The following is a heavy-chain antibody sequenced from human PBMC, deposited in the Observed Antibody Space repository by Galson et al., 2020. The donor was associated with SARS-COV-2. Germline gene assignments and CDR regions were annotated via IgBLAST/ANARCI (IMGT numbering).Heavy chain of an antibody. CDR2: ISGSGGST. CDR3: AKAIVGATYRYYYGMDV. J-gene: IGHJ6*02. D-gene: IGHD1-26*01. CDR1: GFTFSSYA. V-gene: IGHV3-23*01. Sequence: GGSLRLSCAASGFTFSSYAMSWVRQAPGKGLEWVSAISGSGGSTYYADSVKGRFTISRDNSKNTLYLQMNSLRAEDTAVYYCAKAIVGATYRYYYGMDVWGQGTTVTVSS.